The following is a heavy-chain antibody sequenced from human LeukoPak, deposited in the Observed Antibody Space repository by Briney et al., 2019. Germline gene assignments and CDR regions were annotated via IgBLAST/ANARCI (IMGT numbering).Heavy chain of an antibody. D-gene: IGHD3-10*01. CDR1: GYTFTGYY. CDR2: INPNSGGT. J-gene: IGHJ4*02. V-gene: IGHV1-2*06. Sequence: ASVKVSCKASGYTFTGYYMHWVRQAPGQGLEWMGRINPNSGGTNYAQKFQGRVTMTRDTPISTAYMELSRLRSDDTAVYYCARVYYYGSGSYYNVNPYYFDHWGQGTLVTVSS. CDR3: ARVYYYGSGSYYNVNPYYFDH.